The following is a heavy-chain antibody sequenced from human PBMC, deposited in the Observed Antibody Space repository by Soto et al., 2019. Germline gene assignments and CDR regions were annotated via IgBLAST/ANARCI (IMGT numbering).Heavy chain of an antibody. CDR1: GGTFSSYA. J-gene: IGHJ6*02. D-gene: IGHD5-18*01. CDR3: ARDEGNRYGPRVFPPYYYGRDV. CDR2: IIPIFGTA. V-gene: IGHV1-69*13. Sequence: GASVKVSCKASGGTFSSYAMSWVQRATGQGLEWMGGIIPIFGTANYAQKFQGRVTITADESTSTAYMELSSLRSEDTAVYYCARDEGNRYGPRVFPPYYYGRDVGGQGPRVTVS.